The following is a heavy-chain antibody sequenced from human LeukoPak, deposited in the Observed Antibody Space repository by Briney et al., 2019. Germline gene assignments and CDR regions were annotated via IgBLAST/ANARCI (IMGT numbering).Heavy chain of an antibody. CDR1: GYTFTSYG. CDR3: ARDLFYSVSGTYYNVGRVFNY. D-gene: IGHD3-10*01. Sequence: GASVKVSCKASGYTFTSYGISWVRQAPGQGLEWMGWINPNSGGTNYAQKFQGRVTMTRDTSITTAYMELTSLRSDGTAVYYCARDLFYSVSGTYYNVGRVFNYWGQGTLVTVSS. V-gene: IGHV1-2*02. CDR2: INPNSGGT. J-gene: IGHJ4*02.